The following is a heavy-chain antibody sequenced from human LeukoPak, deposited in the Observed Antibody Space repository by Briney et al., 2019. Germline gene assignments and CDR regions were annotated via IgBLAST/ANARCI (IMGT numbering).Heavy chain of an antibody. CDR2: IKQDGSEK. V-gene: IGHV3-7*03. CDR3: ARWGGLDV. Sequence: GGSLRLSCAASGFTFSSSWMTWVRQAPGKGLERVANIKQDGSEKYYVDSVKGRFTISRDNAKNSLYLQMSNLRAEDTAVYFCARWGGLDVWGQGATVTVSS. J-gene: IGHJ6*02. D-gene: IGHD1-26*01. CDR1: GFTFSSSW.